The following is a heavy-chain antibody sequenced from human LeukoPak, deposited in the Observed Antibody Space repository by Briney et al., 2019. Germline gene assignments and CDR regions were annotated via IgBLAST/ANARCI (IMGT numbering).Heavy chain of an antibody. V-gene: IGHV3-9*01. J-gene: IGHJ4*02. Sequence: GGSLRLSCAASGFTFDDYAMHWVRHAPGKGLEWVSGISWNSGGIGYADSVRGRFTISRDNAKNSLYLQMNSLRAEDTALYYCAKDVGYSGYNTLDSWGQGTLVTVSS. CDR3: AKDVGYSGYNTLDS. CDR1: GFTFDDYA. CDR2: ISWNSGGI. D-gene: IGHD5-12*01.